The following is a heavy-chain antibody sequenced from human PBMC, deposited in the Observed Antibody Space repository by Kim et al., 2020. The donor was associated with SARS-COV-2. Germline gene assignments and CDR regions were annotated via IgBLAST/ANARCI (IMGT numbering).Heavy chain of an antibody. CDR3: ASAHGWAFHY. CDR2: IGISSGTI. CDR1: GFAFSSWS. J-gene: IGHJ4*02. Sequence: GGSLRLSCAASGFAFSSWSMNWVRQAPGKGLEWISYIGISSGTINYADSVKGRFTISRDNAKNSLYLQMNSLRDEDTAVYFCASAHGWAFHYWCRGNLAT. V-gene: IGHV3-48*02. D-gene: IGHD1-26*01.